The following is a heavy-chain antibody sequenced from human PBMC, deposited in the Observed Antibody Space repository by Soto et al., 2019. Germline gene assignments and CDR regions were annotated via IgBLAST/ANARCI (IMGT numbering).Heavy chain of an antibody. CDR3: AKDLHSTSYLVYFDY. J-gene: IGHJ4*02. V-gene: IGHV3-23*01. Sequence: EVQLLESGGGLVQPGGSLRLSCAASGFTIGSYAMSWVRQAPGKGLEWVSAISGSGGSTYYADSVKGRFTISRDNSKNTLYLQMNSLRAEDTAVYYCAKDLHSTSYLVYFDYWGQGTLVTVSS. D-gene: IGHD2-2*01. CDR2: ISGSGGST. CDR1: GFTIGSYA.